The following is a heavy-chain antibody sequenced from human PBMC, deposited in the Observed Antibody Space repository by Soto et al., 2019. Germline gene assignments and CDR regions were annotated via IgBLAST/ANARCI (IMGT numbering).Heavy chain of an antibody. CDR2: ISTSSTTI. CDR3: ARDCSGGSCYDFDY. J-gene: IGHJ4*02. CDR1: GFTFSTYS. V-gene: IGHV3-48*01. Sequence: PGGSLRLSCAASGFTFSTYSMNWVRQAPGKGLEWVSYISTSSTTIYYAGSVKGRFTISRDNAKNSLYLQMNSLRAEDTAVYYCARDCSGGSCYDFDYWGQGTLVTVSS. D-gene: IGHD2-15*01.